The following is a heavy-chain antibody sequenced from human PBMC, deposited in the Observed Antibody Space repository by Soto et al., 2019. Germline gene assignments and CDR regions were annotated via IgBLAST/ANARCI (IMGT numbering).Heavy chain of an antibody. D-gene: IGHD4-17*01. CDR1: GGSIRSSGYY. V-gene: IGHV4-31*03. CDR2: IYYSGNT. J-gene: IGHJ4*02. CDR3: ASMTTVTYFHY. Sequence: NPSETLSLTCTVSGGSIRSSGYYWSWLRQHPGKGLEWIGYIYYSGNTYYNPSLKSRITITVDTSKNQLSLKLSSVTGADTAVYYCASMTTVTYFHYWGQGTLVTVSS.